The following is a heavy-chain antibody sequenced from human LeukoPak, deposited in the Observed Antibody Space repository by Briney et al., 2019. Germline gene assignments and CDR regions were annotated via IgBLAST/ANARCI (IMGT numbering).Heavy chain of an antibody. J-gene: IGHJ4*02. CDR1: GFNFSNYN. CDR3: ARHYYDDSGYPGIDY. V-gene: IGHV3-21*06. Sequence: PGGSLRLSCAASGFNFSNYNMNWVRQAPGKGLEWASYITSGSSYIYYADSLKGRFTISRDNAKNSLYLQMNSLRVEDTAVYYCARHYYDDSGYPGIDYWGQGILVTVSS. D-gene: IGHD3-22*01. CDR2: ITSGSSYI.